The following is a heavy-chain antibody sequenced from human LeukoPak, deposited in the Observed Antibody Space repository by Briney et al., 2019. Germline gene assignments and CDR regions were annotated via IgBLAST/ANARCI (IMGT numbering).Heavy chain of an antibody. V-gene: IGHV4-61*05. CDR2: VHYSRST. Sequence: SETLSLTCTVSGGSISSVTYYWGWIRQPPVKGLEWIGYVHYSRSTNYNPSLKSRVTISVDTSKNQFSLKLSSVTAADTAVYYCARQWIQLWPFDYWGQGTLVTVSS. CDR1: GGSISSVTYY. D-gene: IGHD5-18*01. J-gene: IGHJ4*02. CDR3: ARQWIQLWPFDY.